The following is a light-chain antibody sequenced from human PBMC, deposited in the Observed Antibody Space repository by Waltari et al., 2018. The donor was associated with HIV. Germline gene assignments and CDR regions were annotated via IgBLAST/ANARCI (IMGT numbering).Light chain of an antibody. CDR3: SSYRRDSTQV. Sequence: QSALTQPASVSGSPGQSITISCPGSSSDVGYFNFVSWYQQYPGKAPKLVIFEVSKRPSGVSSRFSGSKSGNTASLTISGLQAEDEADYHCSSYRRDSTQVFGGGTKLTVL. CDR2: EVS. CDR1: SSDVGYFNF. J-gene: IGLJ2*01. V-gene: IGLV2-14*01.